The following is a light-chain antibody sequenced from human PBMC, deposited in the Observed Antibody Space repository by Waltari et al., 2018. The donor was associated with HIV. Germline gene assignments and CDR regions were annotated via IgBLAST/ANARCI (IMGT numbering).Light chain of an antibody. CDR1: QSVLYSSNNKNY. V-gene: IGKV4-1*01. Sequence: DIVMTQSPDSLAVSLGERATIHCKSSQSVLYSSNNKNYLAWYQQKPGQPPKLLIYWASTRESGVPDRVSGRGSVTDFTLTISSLQAEDVAVYYCQQYYSTPRTFGKGTKVEIK. J-gene: IGKJ1*01. CDR2: WAS. CDR3: QQYYSTPRT.